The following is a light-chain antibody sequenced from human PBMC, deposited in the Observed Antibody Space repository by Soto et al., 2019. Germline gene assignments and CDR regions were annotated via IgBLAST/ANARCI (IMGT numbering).Light chain of an antibody. Sequence: QSALTQPASVSGSPGQSITISCTGTSSDVGGYNYVSWYQHHPGKAPKLMIYDVSNRPSGVSNRFPGSKSGNTASLTISGLQPEDEADYYCSSYTTSNTRQIVFGTGTKLTVL. CDR3: SSYTTSNTRQIV. J-gene: IGLJ1*01. CDR1: SSDVGGYNY. CDR2: DVS. V-gene: IGLV2-14*03.